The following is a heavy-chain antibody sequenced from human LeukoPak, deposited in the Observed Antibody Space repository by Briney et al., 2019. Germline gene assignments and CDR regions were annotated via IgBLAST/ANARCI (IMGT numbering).Heavy chain of an antibody. CDR2: ISGSGSSI. CDR1: GFTFSTYE. J-gene: IGHJ6*02. Sequence: GGSLRLSCTASGFTFSTYEMNWVRQAPGKGLEWISYISGSGSSIFYADSLQGRFTVSRDNAKNTLYLQMNSLRAEDTAVYYCARKYYSMDVWGQGTTVTVSS. CDR3: ARKYYSMDV. V-gene: IGHV3-48*03.